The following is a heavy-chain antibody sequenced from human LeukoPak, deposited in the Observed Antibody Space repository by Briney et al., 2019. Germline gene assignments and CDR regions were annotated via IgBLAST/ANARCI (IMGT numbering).Heavy chain of an antibody. J-gene: IGHJ5*02. Sequence: GASVKVSCKASGYTFTGYYMHWVRQAPGQGLEWMGRINPNSGGTNYAQKFQGRVTMTRDTSISTAYMELRSLRSDDTAVYYCARRNSPPYNWFDPWGQGTLVTVSS. CDR2: INPNSGGT. V-gene: IGHV1-2*06. CDR1: GYTFTGYY. CDR3: ARRNSPPYNWFDP. D-gene: IGHD4-23*01.